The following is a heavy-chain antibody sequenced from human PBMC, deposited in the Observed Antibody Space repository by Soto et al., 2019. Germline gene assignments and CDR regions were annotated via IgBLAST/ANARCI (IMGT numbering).Heavy chain of an antibody. CDR1: GYTFTGYY. CDR2: INPNSGGT. V-gene: IGHV1-2*02. J-gene: IGHJ4*02. CDR3: ARDPDGYFNFDY. Sequence: ASVKVSCKASGYTFTGYYMHWVRQAPGQGLEWMGWINPNSGGTNYAQKFQGRVTVTRDTSISTAYMELSRLRSDDTAVYYCARDPDGYFNFDYWGQGTLVTVSS. D-gene: IGHD5-12*01.